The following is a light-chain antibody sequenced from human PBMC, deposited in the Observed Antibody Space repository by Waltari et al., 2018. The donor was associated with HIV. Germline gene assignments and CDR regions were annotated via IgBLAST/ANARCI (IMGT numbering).Light chain of an antibody. Sequence: QSALTQPASVSGSPGQSITISCTGPSSDVGSYNLVPWYQKHPGKAPKLMIYEVNKRPSGVSNRFSGSKSGNTASLTISGLQAEDEADYYCCSYAGSSSYVFGSGTKVTVL. CDR1: SSDVGSYNL. CDR3: CSYAGSSSYV. CDR2: EVN. J-gene: IGLJ1*01. V-gene: IGLV2-23*02.